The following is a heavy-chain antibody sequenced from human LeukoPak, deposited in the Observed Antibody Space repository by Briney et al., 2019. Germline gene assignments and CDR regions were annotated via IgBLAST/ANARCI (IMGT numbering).Heavy chain of an antibody. D-gene: IGHD1-1*01. Sequence: PSETLSLTCTVSNGSINNYYWSWVRQSPGKGLGWSGYIYHSGSTKYNPSLQRRVTISVDMSNNQFSLKLSSVTAADTAIYYCARGGTTTGKGNWLDPWGQGTLVTVSS. CDR1: NGSINNYY. J-gene: IGHJ5*02. CDR2: IYHSGST. CDR3: ARGGTTTGKGNWLDP. V-gene: IGHV4-59*01.